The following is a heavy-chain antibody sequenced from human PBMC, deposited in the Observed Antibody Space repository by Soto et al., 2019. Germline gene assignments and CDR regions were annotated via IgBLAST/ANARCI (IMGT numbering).Heavy chain of an antibody. CDR3: ARQPPSTVTTFTS. D-gene: IGHD4-17*01. V-gene: IGHV3-11*01. J-gene: IGHJ4*02. CDR1: GFSFNDSY. Sequence: QVQLVESGGGLVKPGGSLRLSCAASGFSFNDSYMSWIRQAPGKGLEWVSYISSGSSVIYYADSVKGRFTISRDNAKNSLHLQMNSLRAEDTAVCYCARQPPSTVTTFTSWGQGTLVSVSS. CDR2: ISSGSSVI.